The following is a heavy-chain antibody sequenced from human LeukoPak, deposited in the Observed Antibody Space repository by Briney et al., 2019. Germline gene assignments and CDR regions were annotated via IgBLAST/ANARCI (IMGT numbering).Heavy chain of an antibody. CDR1: GYTFTGYY. CDR2: INPNSGGT. CDR3: ARRSYYDSRTPYYYYYYMDV. D-gene: IGHD3-22*01. J-gene: IGHJ6*03. V-gene: IGHV1-2*06. Sequence: ASVKVSCKASGYTFTGYYMHWVRQAPGQGLEWMGRINPNSGGTNYAQKFQGRVTMTRDTSISTAYMELSRLRSDDTAVYYCARRSYYDSRTPYYYYYYMDVWGKGTTVTVSS.